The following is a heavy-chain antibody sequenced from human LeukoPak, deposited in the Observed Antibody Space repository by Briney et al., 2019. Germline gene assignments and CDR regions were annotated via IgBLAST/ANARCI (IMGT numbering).Heavy chain of an antibody. CDR3: ARGAYDILTGSQIDY. CDR1: GGTFSSYA. J-gene: IGHJ4*02. V-gene: IGHV1-69*01. D-gene: IGHD3-9*01. Sequence: SVKVSCKASGGTFSSYAISWVRQAPGQGLEWMGVIIPIHGTANYAQKFQGRVTVTADESTSTAYMEVSSLRSGDTAVYYCARGAYDILTGSQIDYWGQGTLVTVSS. CDR2: IIPIHGTA.